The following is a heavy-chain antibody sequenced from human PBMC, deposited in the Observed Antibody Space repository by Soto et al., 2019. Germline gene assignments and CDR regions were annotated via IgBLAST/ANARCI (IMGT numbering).Heavy chain of an antibody. CDR3: ARAFRDYYASGSPPRDL. CDR1: GASITSNAHY. V-gene: IGHV4-31*03. Sequence: QVHLQESGPGLVKPSQTLSLTCSVSGASITSNAHYWSWIRQRPGKGLEWIGYIYYGGSTYYNPSLNGRVTMSEDTTTNQFSLWLRSVTAADTAVFFCARAFRDYYASGSPPRDLWGQGTLVTVSS. D-gene: IGHD3-10*01. CDR2: IYYGGST. J-gene: IGHJ4*02.